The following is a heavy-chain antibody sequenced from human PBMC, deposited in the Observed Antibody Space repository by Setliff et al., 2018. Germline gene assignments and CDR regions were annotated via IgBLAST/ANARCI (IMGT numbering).Heavy chain of an antibody. CDR2: IYAIRST. D-gene: IGHD3-10*01. Sequence: PSETLSLTCTVSGGSVSSGSYYWNWIRQPAGKELEWIGRIYAIRSTNYNPSLKSRVTISLDTSNNQFSLKLSSVTAADTAVYYCARGSTMIQGVRLYYHGLDVWGQGTTVTVSS. CDR1: GGSVSSGSYY. V-gene: IGHV4-61*02. CDR3: ARGSTMIQGVRLYYHGLDV. J-gene: IGHJ6*02.